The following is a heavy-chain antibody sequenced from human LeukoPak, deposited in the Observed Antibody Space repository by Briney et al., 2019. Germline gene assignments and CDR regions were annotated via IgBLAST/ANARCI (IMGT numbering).Heavy chain of an antibody. Sequence: GGSLRLSCAASGFTSSNYTMSWVRQAPGKGLGWVSVISGSGGSTNYADSVKGRFTISRDNSKNTLYQQINSLRAEDMAVYYCAKDRYRSLTGWDYFDHWGQGTLVTVSS. CDR1: GFTSSNYT. CDR2: ISGSGGST. D-gene: IGHD3-9*01. CDR3: AKDRYRSLTGWDYFDH. V-gene: IGHV3-23*01. J-gene: IGHJ4*02.